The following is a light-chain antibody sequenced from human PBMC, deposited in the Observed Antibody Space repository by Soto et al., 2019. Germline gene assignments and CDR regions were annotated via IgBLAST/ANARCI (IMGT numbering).Light chain of an antibody. CDR3: SSYTGSSTWV. Sequence: QSALTQPASVSGSPGQSITISCTGTSSDVGGYNYVSWYQQHPGKAPKLLIYEVSNRPSGVSNRFSGSKSGNTASLTISGLQAEDEAAYYCSSYTGSSTWVFGGGTKLTVL. CDR1: SSDVGGYNY. CDR2: EVS. V-gene: IGLV2-14*01. J-gene: IGLJ3*02.